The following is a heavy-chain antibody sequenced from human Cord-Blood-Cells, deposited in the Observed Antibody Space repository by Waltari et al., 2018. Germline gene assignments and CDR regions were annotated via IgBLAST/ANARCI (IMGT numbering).Heavy chain of an antibody. Sequence: QVQLQESGPGLVKPSETLSLTCTVSGGSISSHYWSWIRQPPGKGLEWIWYIYYSGSTNYNPSLKSRVTISVDTSKNQFSLKLSAVTAADTAVYYCARGANDFWSGYYNYWGQGTPVTISS. CDR3: ARGANDFWSGYYNY. V-gene: IGHV4-59*11. J-gene: IGHJ4*02. CDR2: IYYSGST. D-gene: IGHD3-3*01. CDR1: GGSISSHY.